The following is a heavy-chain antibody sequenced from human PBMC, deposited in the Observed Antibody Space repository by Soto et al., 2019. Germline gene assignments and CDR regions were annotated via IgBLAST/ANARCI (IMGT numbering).Heavy chain of an antibody. CDR3: ARTQNYQLPYEDY. Sequence: QVTLKESGPVLVKPTETLTLTCTVSGFSLSNARMGVSWIRQPPGKALEWLEHIFSNDEKSYSSSLKSRLTACKDPYKRPVVLTVTNLDPVATDTYYCARTQNYQLPYEDYWGQGTLVTVSS. J-gene: IGHJ4*02. V-gene: IGHV2-26*01. CDR1: GFSLSNARMG. CDR2: IFSNDEK. D-gene: IGHD2-2*01.